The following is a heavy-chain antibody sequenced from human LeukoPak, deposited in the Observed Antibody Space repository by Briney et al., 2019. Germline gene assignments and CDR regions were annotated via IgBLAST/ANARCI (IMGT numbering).Heavy chain of an antibody. CDR2: ISGSGGST. CDR3: AVLEGDYYDSSGYYNY. Sequence: GGSLRLSCAASGFTFSSYSMNWVRQAPGKGLEWVSAISGSGGSTYYADSVKGRFTTSRDNSKNTLYLQMNSLRAEDTAVYYCAVLEGDYYDSSGYYNYWGQGTLVTGSS. V-gene: IGHV3-23*01. D-gene: IGHD3-22*01. J-gene: IGHJ4*02. CDR1: GFTFSSYS.